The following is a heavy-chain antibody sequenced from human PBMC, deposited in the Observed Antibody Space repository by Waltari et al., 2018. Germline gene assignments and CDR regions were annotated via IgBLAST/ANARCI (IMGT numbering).Heavy chain of an antibody. CDR3: TRVARGATSSQFDF. Sequence: EVQLVESGGGVVQPGGSLNLSCEVAGLDFGGSAIHWVRQAPGKGLEWVASVGTKAASYGTHYGPSVEGRFVISRDDSKSTAYLQMSSLETADTATYYCTRVARGATSSQFDFWGQGALVTVSS. J-gene: IGHJ4*02. CDR2: VGTKAASYGT. V-gene: IGHV3-73*01. D-gene: IGHD2-2*01. CDR1: GLDFGGSA.